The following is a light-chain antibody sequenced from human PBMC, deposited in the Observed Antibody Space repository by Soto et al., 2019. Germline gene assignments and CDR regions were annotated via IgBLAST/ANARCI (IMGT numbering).Light chain of an antibody. CDR1: SSNIGAGYD. CDR3: QSYDSSLSGWV. V-gene: IGLV1-40*01. J-gene: IGLJ3*02. Sequence: QSVLTQPPSVSGAPGQRVTISCTGSSSNIGAGYDVHWYQQLPGTAPKLLIYGNSNRPSGVPDRLSGSKSGTSASLAITGLQAADEADYYCQSYDSSLSGWVFGGGTKLTVL. CDR2: GNS.